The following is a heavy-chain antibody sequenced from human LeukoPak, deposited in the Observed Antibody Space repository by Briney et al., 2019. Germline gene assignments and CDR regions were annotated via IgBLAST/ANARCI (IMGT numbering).Heavy chain of an antibody. V-gene: IGHV3-74*01. CDR1: GFTFRSNW. CDR2: INSDGSST. Sequence: PGGSLRPSCAASGFTFRSNWMHWVRQAPGKGLVWLSHINSDGSSTNYADSVKGRFTISRDTAKNTLYLQMSSLRAEDTAVYYCARTLADAFDIWGQGTMVTVSS. D-gene: IGHD3-3*02. CDR3: ARTLADAFDI. J-gene: IGHJ3*02.